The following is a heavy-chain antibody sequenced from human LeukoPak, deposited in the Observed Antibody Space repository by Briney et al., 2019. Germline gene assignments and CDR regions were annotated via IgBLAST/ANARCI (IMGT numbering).Heavy chain of an antibody. CDR3: ARKRSAGADDPFEI. CDR2: ISYDGSNK. CDR1: GFTFSNNA. D-gene: IGHD1-26*01. Sequence: GGSLRLSCAASGFTFSNNAIHWVRQAPGRGLEWVAIISYDGSNKDYADSVKGRFTISRDNSKNTLYLQVDSLRPEDTAVYYCARKRSAGADDPFEIWGQGTMVTVSS. V-gene: IGHV3-30*04. J-gene: IGHJ3*02.